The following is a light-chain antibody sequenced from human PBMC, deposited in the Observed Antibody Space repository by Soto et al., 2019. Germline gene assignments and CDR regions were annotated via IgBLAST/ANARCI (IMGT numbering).Light chain of an antibody. CDR2: LEGSGSY. V-gene: IGLV4-60*02. J-gene: IGLJ3*02. CDR3: ETWDSNTRV. Sequence: QPVLTQSSSASASLGSSVKLTCTLSSGHSSYIIAWHQQQPGKAPRSLMKLEGSGSYNKGSGVPDRFSGSSSGADRYLTISNLQVEDEADYYCETWDSNTRVFGGGTKLTVL. CDR1: SGHSSYI.